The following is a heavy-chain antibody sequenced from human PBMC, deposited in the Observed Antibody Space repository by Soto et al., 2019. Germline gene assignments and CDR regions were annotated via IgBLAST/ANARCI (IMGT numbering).Heavy chain of an antibody. D-gene: IGHD3-16*01. J-gene: IGHJ4*02. CDR1: GFSLSTSGVG. Sequence: QITLKESGPTLVKPTQTLTLTCTFSGFSLSTSGVGVGWIRQPPGKALEWLALIYWDDDKRYSPSLKSRLTITKDTSKNQVVLTMTNLDPVDTATYYCAHSALHMITFGGVGVTGYDYWGQGTLVTVSS. V-gene: IGHV2-5*02. CDR3: AHSALHMITFGGVGVTGYDY. CDR2: IYWDDDK.